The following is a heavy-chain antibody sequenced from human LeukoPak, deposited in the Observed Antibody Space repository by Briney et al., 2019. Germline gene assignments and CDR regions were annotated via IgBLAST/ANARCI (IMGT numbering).Heavy chain of an antibody. CDR3: ARGKSWSNAFDI. V-gene: IGHV3-30-3*01. CDR2: ISYDGSNK. Sequence: GRSLRLSCAASGFTFSSYAMHWVRQAPGKGLEWVAVISYDGSNKYYADSVKGRFTISRDNSKNTLYLQMNSLRAEDTAVYYCARGKSWSNAFDIWGQGTMVTVSS. CDR1: GFTFSSYA. J-gene: IGHJ3*02. D-gene: IGHD3-3*01.